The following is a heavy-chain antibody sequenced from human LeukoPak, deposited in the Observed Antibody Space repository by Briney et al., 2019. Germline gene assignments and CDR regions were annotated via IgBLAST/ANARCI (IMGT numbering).Heavy chain of an antibody. CDR2: INPNSGGT. J-gene: IGHJ6*02. V-gene: IGHV1-2*02. CDR3: ARFATQYSSGIHGMDV. CDR1: GYTFTGYY. D-gene: IGHD6-19*01. Sequence: VASVKVSCKASGYTFTGYYMHWVQQAPGQGLEWMGWINPNSGGTNYAQKFQGRVTMTRDTSISTAYMELSRLRSDDTAVYYCARFATQYSSGIHGMDVWGQGTTVTVSS.